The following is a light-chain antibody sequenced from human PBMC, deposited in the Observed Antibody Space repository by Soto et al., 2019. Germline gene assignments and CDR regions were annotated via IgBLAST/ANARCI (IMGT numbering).Light chain of an antibody. CDR1: SSDVGSYNL. CDR2: EVT. CDR3: CSYAGGTRV. V-gene: IGLV2-23*02. Sequence: QSALTQPASMSGSPGQSITISCTGTSSDVGSYNLVSWYQQHPGKAPKLMIYEVTKRPSGISNRFSGSKSGNTASLTISGLQAEDEADYYCCSYAGGTRVFGGGTKLTVL. J-gene: IGLJ3*02.